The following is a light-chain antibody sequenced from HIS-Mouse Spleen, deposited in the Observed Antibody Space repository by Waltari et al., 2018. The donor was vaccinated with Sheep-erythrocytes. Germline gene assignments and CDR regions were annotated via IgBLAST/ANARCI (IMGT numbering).Light chain of an antibody. Sequence: QSALTQPASVSGSPGQSITSSCTGTSSDFGSYNLVSWYQQHPGKAPKLMIYEGSKRPSGVSNRFSGSKSGNTASLTISGLQAEDEADYYCCSYAGSSTPWVFGGGTKLTVL. V-gene: IGLV2-23*01. CDR1: SSDFGSYNL. CDR2: EGS. CDR3: CSYAGSSTPWV. J-gene: IGLJ3*02.